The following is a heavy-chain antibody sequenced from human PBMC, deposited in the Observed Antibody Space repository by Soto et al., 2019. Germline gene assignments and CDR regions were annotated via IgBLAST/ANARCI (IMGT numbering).Heavy chain of an antibody. CDR3: ARAKRKGLVRGAFFDY. V-gene: IGHV4-34*01. D-gene: IGHD3-10*01. CDR1: GGSFSGYY. CDR2: INHSGST. J-gene: IGHJ4*02. Sequence: QVQLQQWGAGLLKPSETLSLTCAVYGGSFSGYYWSWIRQPPGKGLEWIGEINHSGSTNYNPSLKSRYTTSVDTSNNQFALKLSSVTAADTAVYDCARAKRKGLVRGAFFDYWGQGTLVTVSS.